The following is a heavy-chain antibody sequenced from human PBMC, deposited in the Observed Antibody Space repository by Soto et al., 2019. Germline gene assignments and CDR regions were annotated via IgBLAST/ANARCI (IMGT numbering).Heavy chain of an antibody. Sequence: GGSLRLSCAASGFPFSSYAMSWVRQAPGKGLEWVSTISDSGGSTYYADSVKGRFTISRDNSKNTLFLQMNSLRAEDTAVYYCAKYSGNYFDYWGQGTLVTVSS. V-gene: IGHV3-23*01. CDR3: AKYSGNYFDY. D-gene: IGHD1-26*01. J-gene: IGHJ4*02. CDR1: GFPFSSYA. CDR2: ISDSGGST.